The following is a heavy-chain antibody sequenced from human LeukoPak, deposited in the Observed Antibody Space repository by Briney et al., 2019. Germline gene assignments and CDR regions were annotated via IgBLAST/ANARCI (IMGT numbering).Heavy chain of an antibody. J-gene: IGHJ4*02. CDR2: INPSGGST. D-gene: IGHD2-15*01. CDR3: AKGPRGDCSGGSCPGDY. V-gene: IGHV1-46*01. Sequence: GASVKVSCKASGYTFTSYYMHWVRRAPGQGLEWMGIINPSGGSTSYAQKFQGRVTMTRDTSTSTVYMELSSLRAEDTAVYYCAKGPRGDCSGGSCPGDYWGQGTLVTVSS. CDR1: GYTFTSYY.